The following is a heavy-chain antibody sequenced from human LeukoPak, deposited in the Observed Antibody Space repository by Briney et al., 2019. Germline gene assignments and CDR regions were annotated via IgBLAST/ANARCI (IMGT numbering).Heavy chain of an antibody. D-gene: IGHD3-3*01. CDR1: GGTFSNSA. J-gene: IGHJ2*01. CDR3: ARSAILPVGNWYFDL. V-gene: IGHV1-69*05. CDR2: IIRIFGTA. Sequence: GASVKVSCKASGGTFSNSAITWVRQAPGQGLEWMGGIIRIFGTANYAQKFQGRVTITTDESTSTAYMELSSLRSEDTAVYFCARSAILPVGNWYFDLWGRGTLVTVSS.